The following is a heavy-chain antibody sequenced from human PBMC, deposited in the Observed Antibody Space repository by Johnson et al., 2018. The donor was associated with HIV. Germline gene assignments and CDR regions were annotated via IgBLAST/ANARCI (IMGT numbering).Heavy chain of an antibody. CDR1: GFTVSSNY. Sequence: MQLVESGGGLIQPGGSLRLSCAASGFTVSSNYMSWVRQAPGKGLEWVSVIYSGGSTYYADSVKGRFTISRDNSENTLYLQMNSLRAEDTAVYFCAKDRTSWGFDAFDLWGQGTMVTVSS. J-gene: IGHJ3*01. CDR3: AKDRTSWGFDAFDL. V-gene: IGHV3-53*01. D-gene: IGHD3-16*01. CDR2: IYSGGST.